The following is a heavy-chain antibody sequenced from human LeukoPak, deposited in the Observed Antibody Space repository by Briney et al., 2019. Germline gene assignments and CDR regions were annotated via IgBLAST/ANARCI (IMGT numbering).Heavy chain of an antibody. Sequence: GSVKVSCKASGYTFTSYGISWVRQAPGQGLEWMGWISAYSGNTNYAQKLQGRVTMTTDTSTSTAYMELRSLRSDDTAVYYCARARSYYDRKDYWGQGTLVTVSS. CDR2: ISAYSGNT. CDR1: GYTFTSYG. V-gene: IGHV1-18*01. J-gene: IGHJ4*02. CDR3: ARARSYYDRKDY. D-gene: IGHD3-22*01.